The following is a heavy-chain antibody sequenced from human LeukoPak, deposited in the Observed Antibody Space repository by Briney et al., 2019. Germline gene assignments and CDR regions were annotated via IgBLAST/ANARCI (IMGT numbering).Heavy chain of an antibody. CDR1: GGTFSSYA. J-gene: IGHJ4*02. CDR3: ARETVKSGPFDY. CDR2: IIPIFGTA. D-gene: IGHD5-12*01. V-gene: IGHV1-69*05. Sequence: SVKVSCKASGGTFSSYAISWVRQAPGQGLEWMGGIIPIFGTANYAQKFQGRVTITTDESTSTAYMELSSLRSEDTAVYYCARETVKSGPFDYWGQGTLVTVSS.